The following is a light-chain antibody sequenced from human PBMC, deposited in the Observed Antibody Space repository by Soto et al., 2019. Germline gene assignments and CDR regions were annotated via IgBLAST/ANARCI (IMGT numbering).Light chain of an antibody. V-gene: IGKV1-5*03. CDR1: QSISNW. Sequence: DIPMTQSPSTLSASVGDRVTITCRASQSISNWLAWYQQKSGKAPKLLIYKASTLESGGPSRFSGSGSGTEFTLTISSLPHDDSTNYYYQLFNGYSTFGQGTKVEIK. J-gene: IGKJ1*01. CDR2: KAS. CDR3: QLFNGYST.